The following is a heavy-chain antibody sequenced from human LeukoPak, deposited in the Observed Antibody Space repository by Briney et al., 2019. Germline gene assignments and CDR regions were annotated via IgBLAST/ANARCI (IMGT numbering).Heavy chain of an antibody. CDR1: GFSLSNARMG. D-gene: IGHD4-23*01. CDR3: ARIRAVVTSFDY. Sequence: SGPTLVNPTETLTLTCTVSGFSLSNARMGVSWIRQPPGKALEWLAHIFSNDERSYSTSLKSRLTISKDTSKSQVVLAMTNMDPVDTATYYCARIRAVVTSFDYWGQGTLVTVSS. V-gene: IGHV2-26*01. J-gene: IGHJ4*02. CDR2: IFSNDER.